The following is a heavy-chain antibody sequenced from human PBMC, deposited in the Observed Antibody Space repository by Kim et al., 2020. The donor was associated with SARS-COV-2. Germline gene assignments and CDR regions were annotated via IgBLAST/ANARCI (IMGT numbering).Heavy chain of an antibody. D-gene: IGHD2-15*01. V-gene: IGHV4-34*01. Sequence: SETLSLTCAVSGGSFSDYYWTWVRQPPGKGLEWIWEINHIGSTKYNPSLKSRVTMSVDSSKSQLSLKLSSVTAADTALYYCAKHDARYCSGGNCWYFDYWGPGTLVTVSS. CDR1: GGSFSDYY. CDR3: AKHDARYCSGGNCWYFDY. J-gene: IGHJ4*02. CDR2: INHIGST.